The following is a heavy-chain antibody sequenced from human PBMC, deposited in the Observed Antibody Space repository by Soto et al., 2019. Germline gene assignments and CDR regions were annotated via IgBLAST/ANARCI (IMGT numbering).Heavy chain of an antibody. J-gene: IGHJ3*02. V-gene: IGHV4-59*01. D-gene: IGHD2-2*01. Sequence: PSETLSLTCTVSGGSISSYYWSWIRQPPGKGLEWIGYIYYSGSTNYNPSLKSRVTISVDTSKNQFSLKLSSVTAADTAVYYCARLTCPRAFDIWGQGTMVTVSS. CDR1: GGSISSYY. CDR3: ARLTCPRAFDI. CDR2: IYYSGST.